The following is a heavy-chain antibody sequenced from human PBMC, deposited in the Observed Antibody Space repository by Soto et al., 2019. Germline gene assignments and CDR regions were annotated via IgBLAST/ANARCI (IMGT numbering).Heavy chain of an antibody. Sequence: PGGSLRLSCAASGFTFRSYGMHWVRQAPGKGLEWVAVISYDGSNKYYADSVKGRFTISRDNSKKTLYLQMNSLRAEDTAVYYCARDPVGYCSGGSCRNYFDYWGQGTLVTVSS. CDR1: GFTFRSYG. CDR3: ARDPVGYCSGGSCRNYFDY. D-gene: IGHD2-15*01. V-gene: IGHV3-30*03. J-gene: IGHJ4*02. CDR2: ISYDGSNK.